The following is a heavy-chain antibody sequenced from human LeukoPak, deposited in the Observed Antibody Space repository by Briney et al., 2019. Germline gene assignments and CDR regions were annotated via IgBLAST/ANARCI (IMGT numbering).Heavy chain of an antibody. D-gene: IGHD3-22*01. CDR2: IYPGDSDT. J-gene: IGHJ4*02. CDR1: GYSFTSYR. Sequence: GESLKISCKGSGYSFTSYRIGWVRQMPGKGLEWMGIIYPGDSDTRYSPSFQGQVTISADKSISTAYLQWSSLKASDTAMYYCAREAPVDYDSSGYYYPFDYWGQGTLVTVSS. V-gene: IGHV5-51*01. CDR3: AREAPVDYDSSGYYYPFDY.